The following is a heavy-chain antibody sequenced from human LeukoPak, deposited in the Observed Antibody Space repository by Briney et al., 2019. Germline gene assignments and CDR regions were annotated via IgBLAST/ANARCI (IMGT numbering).Heavy chain of an antibody. CDR2: ISYDGSNK. CDR1: GFTFSSYA. J-gene: IGHJ4*02. CDR3: AKGLEMATITGFDY. D-gene: IGHD5-24*01. Sequence: GGSLRLSCAASGFTFSSYAMSWVRQAPGKGLEWVAVISYDGSNKYYADSVKGRFTISRDNSKNTLYLQMNSLRAEDTAVYYCAKGLEMATITGFDYWGQGTLVTVSS. V-gene: IGHV3-30*18.